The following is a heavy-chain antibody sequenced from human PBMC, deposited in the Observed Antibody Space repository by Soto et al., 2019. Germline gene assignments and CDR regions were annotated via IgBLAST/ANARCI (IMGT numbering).Heavy chain of an antibody. CDR1: GDSVSSNSAG. J-gene: IGHJ6*02. CDR3: ARDEYGMDX. D-gene: IGHD6-6*01. V-gene: IGHV6-1*01. Sequence: SQSLSLNCVISGDSVSSNSAGWNWIRQSPSRGLEWLGSTYYRSKWYSYYEISVKSRITINPDTYKNQFSLKFNSVTPEDTAMYYCARDEYGMDXWGQVTTVTVS. CDR2: TYYRSKWYS.